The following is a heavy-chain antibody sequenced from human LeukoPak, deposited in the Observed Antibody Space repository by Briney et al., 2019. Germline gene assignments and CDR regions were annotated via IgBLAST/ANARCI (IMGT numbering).Heavy chain of an antibody. Sequence: ASVKVSCKASGGTFSSYAISWVRQAPGQGLEWMGGIIPIFGTANYAQKFQGRVTITTDESTSTAYMELSSLRSEDTAVYYCARAGNYCSSTSCPFDYWGQGTLVTVSS. CDR1: GGTFSSYA. V-gene: IGHV1-69*05. D-gene: IGHD2-2*01. CDR3: ARAGNYCSSTSCPFDY. CDR2: IIPIFGTA. J-gene: IGHJ4*02.